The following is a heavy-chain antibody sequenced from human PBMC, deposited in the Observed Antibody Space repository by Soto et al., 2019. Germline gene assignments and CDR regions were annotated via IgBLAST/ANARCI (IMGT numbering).Heavy chain of an antibody. CDR1: GYTFTSYG. Sequence: GASVKVSCKASGYTFTSYGISWVRQAPGQGLEWMGWISAYNGNTNYAQKLQGRVTMTTDTSTSTAYMELRSLRSDDTAVYYCARGSSTIPELKQGVLKAGYYYYMDVWGKGTTVPVSS. D-gene: IGHD2-2*01. J-gene: IGHJ6*03. CDR2: ISAYNGNT. V-gene: IGHV1-18*01. CDR3: ARGSSTIPELKQGVLKAGYYYYMDV.